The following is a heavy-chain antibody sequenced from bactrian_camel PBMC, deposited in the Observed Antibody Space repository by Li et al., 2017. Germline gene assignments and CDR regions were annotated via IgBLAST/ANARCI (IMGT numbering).Heavy chain of an antibody. D-gene: IGHD6*01. CDR2: INSGGAT. J-gene: IGHJ4*01. Sequence: VQLVESGGGLAQPGGSLRLSCAASGFTFSIYTMTWVRQAPGKGLEWVSTINSGGATRYADSVKGRFTISQDNAKNTVFLQMNSLKPEDTAMYYCAAKYRLDGSWLNEGDYNYWGQGTQVTVS. CDR1: GFTFSIYT. CDR3: AAKYRLDGSWLNEGDYNY. V-gene: IGHV3S40*01.